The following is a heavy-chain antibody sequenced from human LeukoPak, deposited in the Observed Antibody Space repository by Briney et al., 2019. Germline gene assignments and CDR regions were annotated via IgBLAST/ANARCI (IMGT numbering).Heavy chain of an antibody. D-gene: IGHD3-10*01. CDR2: IYYSGST. Sequence: SETLSLTCTVSGGSISSYYWSWIRQPPGKGLEWIGYIYYSGSTNYNPSLKSRVTISVDTSKNQFSLKLSSVTAADTAVYYCARDVRGANWGQGTLVTVSS. V-gene: IGHV4-59*12. CDR1: GGSISSYY. J-gene: IGHJ4*02. CDR3: ARDVRGAN.